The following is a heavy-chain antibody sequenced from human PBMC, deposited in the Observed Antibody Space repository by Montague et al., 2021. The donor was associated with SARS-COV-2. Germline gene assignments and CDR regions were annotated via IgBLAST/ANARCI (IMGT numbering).Heavy chain of an antibody. V-gene: IGHV4-34*01. CDR1: GGSFSGYY. Sequence: TLSLTCAVSGGSFSGYYWSWIRQPPGKGLEWIGAINHSGSTNYNPSLKSRVTISVDTSKNQFSLKLSSVTAADTAVYYCARVRYYGSGSSLGMDVWGQGTTVTVSS. CDR2: INHSGST. CDR3: ARVRYYGSGSSLGMDV. D-gene: IGHD3-10*01. J-gene: IGHJ6*02.